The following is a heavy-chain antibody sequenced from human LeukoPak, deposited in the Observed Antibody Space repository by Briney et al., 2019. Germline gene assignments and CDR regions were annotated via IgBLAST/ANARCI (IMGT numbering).Heavy chain of an antibody. V-gene: IGHV1-8*03. D-gene: IGHD2-2*01. CDR2: MNPNSGNT. Sequence: ASVKVSCKASGYTFTSYDINWVRQATGQGLEWMGWMNPNSGNTGYAQEFQGRVTITRNTSISTAYMELSSLRSEDTAVYYCARGHILVVPAAGFDAFDIWGQGTMVTVSS. CDR3: ARGHILVVPAAGFDAFDI. CDR1: GYTFTSYD. J-gene: IGHJ3*02.